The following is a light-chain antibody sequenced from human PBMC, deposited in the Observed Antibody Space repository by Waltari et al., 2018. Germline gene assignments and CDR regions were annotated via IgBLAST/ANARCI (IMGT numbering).Light chain of an antibody. CDR2: DAS. J-gene: IGKJ4*01. CDR1: QDISNN. CDR3: QQYDHLPLT. Sequence: DIQMTQSPSSLSASVGDRVTITCQASQDISNNLNWFQQKPGRAPKLLIFDASTLESGVPSRFSGSGSGTHFTFTIYSLQPEDIATYYCQQYDHLPLTFGGGTKVEIK. V-gene: IGKV1-33*01.